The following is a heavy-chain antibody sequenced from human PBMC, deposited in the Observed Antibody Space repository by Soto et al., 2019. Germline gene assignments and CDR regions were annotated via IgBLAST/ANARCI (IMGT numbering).Heavy chain of an antibody. V-gene: IGHV1-18*01. D-gene: IGHD2-2*01. CDR3: ARDPRYCSSTSCYLACDY. CDR1: GYTFTSYG. CDR2: ISAYNGNT. Sequence: ASVKVSCKASGYTFTSYGISWVRQAPGQGLEWMGWISAYNGNTNYAQKLQGRVTMTTDTSTSTAYMELRSLRSDDTAVYYCARDPRYCSSTSCYLACDYWGQGTLVTVSS. J-gene: IGHJ4*02.